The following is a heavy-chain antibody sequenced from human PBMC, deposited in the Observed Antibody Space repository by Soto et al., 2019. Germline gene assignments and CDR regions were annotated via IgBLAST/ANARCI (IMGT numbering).Heavy chain of an antibody. V-gene: IGHV3-66*01. CDR2: IQSGGTT. D-gene: IGHD2-15*01. CDR3: ARDDVLCDGGRCYGIPLDV. J-gene: IGHJ6*04. Sequence: PGGSLRLSCAASGFTVSSKYMTWVRQAPGKGLEWVSLIQSGGTTYYADSVKGRFTISRDTSENTLHLQMDSLRVEDTAVYYCARDDVLCDGGRCYGIPLDVWGKGNPGHRLL. CDR1: GFTVSSKY.